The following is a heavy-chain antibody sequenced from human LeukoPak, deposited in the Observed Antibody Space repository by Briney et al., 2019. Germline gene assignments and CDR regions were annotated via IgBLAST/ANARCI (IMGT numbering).Heavy chain of an antibody. CDR2: ISWNSGSI. CDR3: AKENGGWGSFDY. J-gene: IGHJ4*02. CDR1: GFTFDDYA. V-gene: IGHV3-9*01. D-gene: IGHD4-23*01. Sequence: HAGGSLRLSCAASGFTFDDYAMHWVRQAPGKGLEWVSGISWNSGSIGYADSVKGRFTISRDNAKNSLYLQMNSLRAEDTALYYCAKENGGWGSFDYWGQGTLVTVSS.